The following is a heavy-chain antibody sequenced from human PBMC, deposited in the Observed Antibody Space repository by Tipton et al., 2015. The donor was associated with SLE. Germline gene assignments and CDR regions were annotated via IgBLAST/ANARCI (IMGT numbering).Heavy chain of an antibody. Sequence: TLSLTCTVSNFSINSGYYWNWIRQPPGKGLEWVGFISYSGNTNYNPSLKSRVTISIDTSNNLFYLRPMSVTAADTAAYYCATIPILGISGWYFDLWGRGTLVTVSS. CDR3: ATIPILGISGWYFDL. V-gene: IGHV4-61*01. CDR2: ISYSGNT. CDR1: NFSINSGYY. D-gene: IGHD2-15*01. J-gene: IGHJ2*01.